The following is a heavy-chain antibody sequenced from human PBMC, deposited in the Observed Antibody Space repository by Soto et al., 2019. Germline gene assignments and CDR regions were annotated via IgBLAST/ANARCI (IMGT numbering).Heavy chain of an antibody. V-gene: IGHV4-59*08. Sequence: SETLSLTCTVSGGSISSYYWSWIRQPPGKGLEWIGYIYYSGSTNYNPSLKSRVTISVDTSKNQFSLKLSSVTAADTAVYYCARFPHPNHYDILTEPPEAPSYYYYMDVWGKGTTVTVSS. CDR3: ARFPHPNHYDILTEPPEAPSYYYYMDV. D-gene: IGHD3-9*01. CDR2: IYYSGST. CDR1: GGSISSYY. J-gene: IGHJ6*03.